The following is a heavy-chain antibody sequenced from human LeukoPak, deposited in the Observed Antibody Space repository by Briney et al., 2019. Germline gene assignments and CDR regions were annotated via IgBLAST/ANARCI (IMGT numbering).Heavy chain of an antibody. CDR1: EFTFGSYG. J-gene: IGHJ4*02. V-gene: IGHV3-30*02. CDR3: AKVKIASQNYYDSSGYYPHCFDY. CDR2: IRYDGSNK. Sequence: GGSLRLSCAASEFTFGSYGMHWVRQAPGKGLEWVAFIRYDGSNKYYAGSVKGRFTISRDNSKNTLYLQMNSLRAEDTAVYYCAKVKIASQNYYDSSGYYPHCFDYWGQGTLVTVSS. D-gene: IGHD3-22*01.